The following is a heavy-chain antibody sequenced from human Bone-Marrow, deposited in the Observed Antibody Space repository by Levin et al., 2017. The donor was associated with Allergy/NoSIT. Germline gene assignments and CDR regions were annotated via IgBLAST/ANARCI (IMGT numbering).Heavy chain of an antibody. CDR2: ITASGTTT. CDR1: GFSFSDYY. V-gene: IGHV3-11*01. CDR3: ARDQKRRPFYYDGSARGVDS. J-gene: IGHJ5*01. D-gene: IGHD3-22*01. Sequence: LSLTCAASGFSFSDYYLNWVRQAPGKGLEWVACITASGTTTYYADSVKGRFTVSRDNGKNSLYLQMDSLRAEDTALYYCARDQKRRPFYYDGSARGVDSWGQGTLVTVSS.